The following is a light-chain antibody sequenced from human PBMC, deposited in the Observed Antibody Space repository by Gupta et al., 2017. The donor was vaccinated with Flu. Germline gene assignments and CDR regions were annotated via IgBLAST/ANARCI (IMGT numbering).Light chain of an antibody. CDR2: ATD. CDR1: QSVDY. Sequence: EIVLTQSPGTLSLSPGERATLSCRASQSVDYLGWYQQKSGQAPRLLIYATDRRAAGIPDRFSGGGSGTDFTLTSSRREPEDFAVYYWQYDGTSLTFGGGTKVEIK. V-gene: IGKV3-20*01. J-gene: IGKJ4*01. CDR3: QYDGTSLT.